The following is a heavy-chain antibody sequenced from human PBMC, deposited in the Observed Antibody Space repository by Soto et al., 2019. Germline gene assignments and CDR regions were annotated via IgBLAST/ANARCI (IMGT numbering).Heavy chain of an antibody. CDR3: SRRVDRRYFDSSGHYD. V-gene: IGHV3-23*01. Sequence: EVQLLESGGYLVQPGGSLRLSCAASGFMFSSYDMSWVRQGPGKGLEWVSVVGGSGGGTYYADSVKGRFTISRDNSKNTLFLQMNSLRAEDTAVYYCSRRVDRRYFDSSGHYDWGQGTLVTVSS. CDR2: VGGSGGGT. D-gene: IGHD3-22*01. J-gene: IGHJ4*02. CDR1: GFMFSSYD.